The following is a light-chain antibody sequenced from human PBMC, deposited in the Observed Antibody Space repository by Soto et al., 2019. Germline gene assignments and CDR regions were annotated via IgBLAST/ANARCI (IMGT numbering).Light chain of an antibody. CDR1: SSDVGAYNY. CDR3: SSFTTSRTVV. CDR2: DVS. J-gene: IGLJ2*01. V-gene: IGLV2-14*01. Sequence: SALTQPASVSGSPGQSITISCPGTSSDVGAYNYVSWYQQHPGKAPKLMIYDVSNRPSGVSNRFSGSKSGNTASLTISGLQAEDETDYYCSSFTTSRTVVFGGGTQLTVL.